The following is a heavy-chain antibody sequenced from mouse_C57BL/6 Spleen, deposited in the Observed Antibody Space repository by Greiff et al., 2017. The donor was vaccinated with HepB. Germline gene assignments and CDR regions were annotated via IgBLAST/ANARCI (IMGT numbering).Heavy chain of an antibody. CDR1: GYSITSGYY. J-gene: IGHJ4*01. CDR2: ISYDGSN. CDR3: AYYDYDDLYAMDY. Sequence: EVHLVESGPGLVKPSQSLSLTCSVTGYSITSGYYWNWIRQFPGNKLEWMGYISYDGSNNYNPSLKNRISITRDTSKNQFFLKLNSVTTEDTATYYCAYYDYDDLYAMDYWGQGTSVTVSS. V-gene: IGHV3-6*01. D-gene: IGHD2-4*01.